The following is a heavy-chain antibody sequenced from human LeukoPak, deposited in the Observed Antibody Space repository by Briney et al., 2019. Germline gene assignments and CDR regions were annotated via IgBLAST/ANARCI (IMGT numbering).Heavy chain of an antibody. CDR1: GFTLSDYY. D-gene: IGHD6-19*01. CDR3: ARDRKQWLRGPFDP. Sequence: GGSLRLSCAASGFTLSDYYMSWIRQAPGKGLEWVSYISGTGNVIYDADSVKGRFTISKDNAKKSLYLQMTSLRVEDTAVYYCARDRKQWLRGPFDPWGQGTLVTVSS. J-gene: IGHJ5*02. V-gene: IGHV3-11*04. CDR2: ISGTGNVI.